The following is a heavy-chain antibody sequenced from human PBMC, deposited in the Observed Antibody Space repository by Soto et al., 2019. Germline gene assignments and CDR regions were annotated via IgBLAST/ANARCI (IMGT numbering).Heavy chain of an antibody. D-gene: IGHD2-2*01. V-gene: IGHV1-2*02. Sequence: ASVKVSCKASGYTFTGYYMHWVRQAPGQGLEWMGWINPNSGDTSYAQKFQGRVTMTRDTSITTAYMELSRLRSDDTAVYYCARGHCSSTSCYGSDYYYGLDVWGQGTTVTVSS. J-gene: IGHJ6*02. CDR3: ARGHCSSTSCYGSDYYYGLDV. CDR1: GYTFTGYY. CDR2: INPNSGDT.